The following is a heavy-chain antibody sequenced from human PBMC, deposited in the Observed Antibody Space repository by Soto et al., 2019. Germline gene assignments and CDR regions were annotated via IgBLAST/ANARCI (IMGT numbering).Heavy chain of an antibody. CDR2: IYHSGST. Sequence: SETLSLTCAVSGDSISSGYYWCWIRRPPGKGLEWIGSIYHSGSTYYNPSLKSRVTISVDTSKNQFSLKLSSVTAADTAVYYCARWRSSGWHYYFAYWGQGTLVTVSS. J-gene: IGHJ4*02. CDR3: ARWRSSGWHYYFAY. D-gene: IGHD6-19*01. V-gene: IGHV4-38-2*01. CDR1: GDSISSGYY.